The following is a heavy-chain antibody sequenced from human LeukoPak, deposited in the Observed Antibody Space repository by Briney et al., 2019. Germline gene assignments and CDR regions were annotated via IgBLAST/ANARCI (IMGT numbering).Heavy chain of an antibody. CDR1: GFTFSSYG. CDR3: AKGRTHYYDSSGYYRGWFDY. V-gene: IGHV3-30*02. Sequence: GGSLRLSCAASGFTFSSYGMHWVRQAPGKGLEWVAFTRYDGSNKYYADSVKGRFTISRDNSKNTLYLQMNSLRAEDTAVYYCAKGRTHYYDSSGYYRGWFDYWGQGTLVTVSS. CDR2: TRYDGSNK. D-gene: IGHD3-22*01. J-gene: IGHJ4*02.